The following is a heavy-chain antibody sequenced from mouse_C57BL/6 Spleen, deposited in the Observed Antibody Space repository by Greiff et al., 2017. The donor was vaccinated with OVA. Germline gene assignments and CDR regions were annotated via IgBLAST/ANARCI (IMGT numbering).Heavy chain of an antibody. V-gene: IGHV3-6*01. CDR2: ISYDGSN. J-gene: IGHJ2*01. D-gene: IGHD1-1*01. CDR1: GYSITSGYY. Sequence: EVQLQESGPGLVKPSQSLSLTCSVTGYSITSGYYWNWIRQFPGNKLEWMGYISYDGSNNYNPSLKNRISITRDTSKNQFFLKLNSVTTEDTATYYCAREEFGITTSWGQGTTLTVSS. CDR3: AREEFGITTS.